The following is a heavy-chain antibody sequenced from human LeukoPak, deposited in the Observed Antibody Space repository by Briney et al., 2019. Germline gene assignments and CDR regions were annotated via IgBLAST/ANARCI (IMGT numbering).Heavy chain of an antibody. D-gene: IGHD5-12*01. CDR2: INHSGST. CDR1: GGSFSGYY. CDR3: ARPTPHINSGYDFDY. V-gene: IGHV4-34*01. J-gene: IGHJ4*02. Sequence: PSETLSLTCAVYGGSFSGYYWSWIRQPPGKGLEWIGEINHSGSTNYNPSLKSRVTISVDTSKNQFSLKLSSVTAADTAVYYCARPTPHINSGYDFDYWGQGTLVTVSS.